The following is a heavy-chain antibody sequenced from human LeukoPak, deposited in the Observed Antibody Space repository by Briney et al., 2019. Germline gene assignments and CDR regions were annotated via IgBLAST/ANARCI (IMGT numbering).Heavy chain of an antibody. CDR1: GFTFSSYW. J-gene: IGHJ6*03. CDR2: IKQDGSEK. V-gene: IGHV3-7*01. Sequence: GGSLRLSCAASGFTFSSYWMSGVRQAPGKGLEWVANIKQDGSEKYYVDSVKGRFTISRDNAKNSLYLQMNSLRAEDTAVYYCARDTSEFDDSSGYLHYYYYMDVWGKGTTVTVSS. CDR3: ARDTSEFDDSSGYLHYYYYMDV. D-gene: IGHD3-22*01.